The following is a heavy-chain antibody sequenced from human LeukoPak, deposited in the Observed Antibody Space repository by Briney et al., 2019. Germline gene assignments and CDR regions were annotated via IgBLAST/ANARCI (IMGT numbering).Heavy chain of an antibody. CDR2: ISVSGGST. J-gene: IGHJ4*02. V-gene: IGHV3-23*01. CDR3: ANSYDDSLYIFDY. Sequence: GGSLRLSCAASGFTFSSYAMSWVRQAPGKGLEWVSGISVSGGSTYYADSVKGRFTISRDNSKNTLYLQMDSLRAEDTAIYYWANSYDDSLYIFDYWGQGTLVTVSS. D-gene: IGHD4-17*01. CDR1: GFTFSSYA.